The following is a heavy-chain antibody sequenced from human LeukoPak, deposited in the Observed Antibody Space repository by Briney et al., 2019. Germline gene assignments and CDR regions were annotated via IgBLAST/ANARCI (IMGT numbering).Heavy chain of an antibody. CDR1: GGSFSGYY. CDR3: ARTTEGGYTYGYFYYYYMDV. V-gene: IGHV4-34*01. Sequence: SETLSLTCAVYGGSFSGYYWSWIRQPPGKGLEWIGEINHSGSTYYNPSLKSRVTISVDTSKNQFSLKLTSVTAADTAVYYCARTTEGGYTYGYFYYYYMDVWGKGTTVTISS. D-gene: IGHD5-18*01. J-gene: IGHJ6*03. CDR2: INHSGST.